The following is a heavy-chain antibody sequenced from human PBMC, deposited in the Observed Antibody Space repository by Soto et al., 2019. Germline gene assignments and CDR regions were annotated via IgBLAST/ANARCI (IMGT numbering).Heavy chain of an antibody. D-gene: IGHD1-26*01. CDR2: INTSEGST. CDR1: GYTLTNNY. V-gene: IGHV1-46*01. Sequence: QVQLVQSGAEVKRPGASVKVSCKASGYTLTNNYMHWVRQAPGQGLEWMGIINTSEGSTTYEHKFPGRRTLTRDTYTSTVYMALSSLRAADTDVYVCARDRQGTTTLSPWGSGDSWGQGTLVTVSS. CDR3: ARDRQGTTTLSPWGSGDS. J-gene: IGHJ5*01.